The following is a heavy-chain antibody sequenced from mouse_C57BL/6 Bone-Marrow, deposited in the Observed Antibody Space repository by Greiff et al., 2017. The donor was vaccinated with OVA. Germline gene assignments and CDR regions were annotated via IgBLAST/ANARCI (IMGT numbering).Heavy chain of an antibody. J-gene: IGHJ2*01. CDR3: AREVDY. CDR2: ICIGNGYT. CDR1: GYTFTSYG. Sequence: VQLQQSGAELVRPGSSVKMSCKTSGYTFTSYGINWVKQRPGQGLEWIGYICIGNGYTEYNEKFKGKATLTSDTSSSTAYMQLSSLTSEDSAIYFCAREVDYWGQGTTLTVSS. V-gene: IGHV1-58*01.